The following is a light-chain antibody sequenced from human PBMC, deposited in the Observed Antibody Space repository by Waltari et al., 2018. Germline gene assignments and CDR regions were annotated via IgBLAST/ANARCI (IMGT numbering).Light chain of an antibody. CDR2: DVN. J-gene: IGLJ3*02. CDR3: CSYAGSAISM. Sequence: QSALTQTASESGSPGQAITISCSGTTSDIGKYNLFSLYQQHPGKAPTLIIYDVNKRPSGVSNRFSGSKSGNTAFLTISGLQSADEADYYCCSYAGSAISMFGGGTKVTVL. V-gene: IGLV2-23*02. CDR1: TSDIGKYNL.